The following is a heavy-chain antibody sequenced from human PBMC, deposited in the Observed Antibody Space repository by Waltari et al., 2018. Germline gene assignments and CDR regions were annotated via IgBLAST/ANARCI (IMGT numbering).Heavy chain of an antibody. V-gene: IGHV4-38-2*01. D-gene: IGHD3-3*01. J-gene: IGHJ4*02. CDR1: GYSISSAYY. Sequence: QVQLQESGPGLVKPSETLSLTCAVSGYSISSAYYWGWIRQPPGKGLEWIGRIYHSGSTYYNPSLKIRVTITVDTSKNQFSLKLSSVTAADTAVYYCARVQFLEWLQIDYWGQGTLVTVSS. CDR2: IYHSGST. CDR3: ARVQFLEWLQIDY.